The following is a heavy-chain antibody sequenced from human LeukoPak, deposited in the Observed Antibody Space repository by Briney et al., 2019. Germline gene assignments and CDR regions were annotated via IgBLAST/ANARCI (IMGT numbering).Heavy chain of an antibody. CDR1: RGTFSSYA. J-gene: IGHJ3*02. Sequence: ASAKVSCKPSRGTFSSYAISWVRQAPGQGLAWMGGIIPIFGTANYAQKFQGRVTITTDESTSTAYMELSSLRSEDTAVYYCARDCAIGCGHAFDIWGQGTMVTVSS. D-gene: IGHD2-21*01. V-gene: IGHV1-69*05. CDR2: IIPIFGTA. CDR3: ARDCAIGCGHAFDI.